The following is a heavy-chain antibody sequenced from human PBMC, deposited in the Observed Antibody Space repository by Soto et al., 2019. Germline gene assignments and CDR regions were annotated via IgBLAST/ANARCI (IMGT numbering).Heavy chain of an antibody. V-gene: IGHV3-30*07. J-gene: IGHJ4*02. Sequence: QVQLVQSGAEVKKPGASVKVSCKASGYTFTSYNIHWVRQAPGQGLEWVAGIDYNEINQYYIDPVKGRFTISRDQSKNTLYLQMNSLRAEDTAVYYCARDFCPVPTCYDLWGQGVLVTVSS. CDR1: GYTFTSYN. D-gene: IGHD2-2*01. CDR3: ARDFCPVPTCYDL. CDR2: IDYNEINQ.